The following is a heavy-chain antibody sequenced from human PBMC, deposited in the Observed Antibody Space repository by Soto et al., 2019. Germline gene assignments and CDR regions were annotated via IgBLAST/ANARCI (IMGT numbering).Heavy chain of an antibody. J-gene: IGHJ4*02. CDR3: ARGPHVGISTS. Sequence: GGSLRLSCAASGFTVSSNDMSWVRQAPGKGLEWLSVIYSGGSTYYAESVKGRFTISRDNSKNTLNLQMNALRVEDTAVYYCARGPHVGISTSWGQGTLVTSPQ. D-gene: IGHD2-2*01. V-gene: IGHV3-53*01. CDR2: IYSGGST. CDR1: GFTVSSND.